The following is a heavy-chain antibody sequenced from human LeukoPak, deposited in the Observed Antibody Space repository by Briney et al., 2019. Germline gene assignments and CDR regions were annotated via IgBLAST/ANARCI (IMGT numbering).Heavy chain of an antibody. Sequence: GGSLRLSCAASGFTLSSYGMHWVRQAPGKGLEWVAVISYDGSNKYYADSVKGRSTISRDNSKNTLYVQMNSLRAEDTAVYYCARDPAKFWSGHDYWGQGTLVTVSS. CDR1: GFTLSSYG. CDR2: ISYDGSNK. D-gene: IGHD3-3*01. J-gene: IGHJ4*02. CDR3: ARDPAKFWSGHDY. V-gene: IGHV3-30*03.